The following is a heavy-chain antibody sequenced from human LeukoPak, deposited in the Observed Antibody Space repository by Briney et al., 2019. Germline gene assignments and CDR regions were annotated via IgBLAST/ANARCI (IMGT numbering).Heavy chain of an antibody. V-gene: IGHV3-11*04. Sequence: GGSLRLSCAASGFTFSDYYMSWIRQAPGKGLEWVSYISSSGSTIYYADSVKGRFTISRDNDKNSLYLQMNSLRAEDTAVYYCARDLVVYDSSGYYHWYFDLWGRGNLVTVSS. CDR2: ISSSGSTI. D-gene: IGHD3-22*01. J-gene: IGHJ2*01. CDR1: GFTFSDYY. CDR3: ARDLVVYDSSGYYHWYFDL.